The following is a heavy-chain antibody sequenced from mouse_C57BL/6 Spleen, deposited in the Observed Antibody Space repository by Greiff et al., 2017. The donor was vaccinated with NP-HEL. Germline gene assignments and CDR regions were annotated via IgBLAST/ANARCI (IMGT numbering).Heavy chain of an antibody. CDR3: ARHDYYGSSALDY. J-gene: IGHJ2*01. V-gene: IGHV5-6*01. Sequence: EVHLVESGGDLVKPGGSLKLSCAASGFTFSSYGMSWVRQTPDKRLEWVATISSGGSYTYYPDSVKGRFTISRDNAKNTLYLQMSSLKSEDTAMYYCARHDYYGSSALDYWGQGTTLTVSS. CDR2: ISSGGSYT. D-gene: IGHD1-1*01. CDR1: GFTFSSYG.